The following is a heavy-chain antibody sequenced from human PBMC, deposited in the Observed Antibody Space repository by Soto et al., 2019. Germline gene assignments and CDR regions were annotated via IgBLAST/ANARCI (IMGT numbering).Heavy chain of an antibody. CDR2: TYYRSRWYT. CDR1: GDSVSSNTAA. D-gene: IGHD2-8*02. Sequence: SQTLSLTCAISGDSVSSNTAAWNWIRQSPSRGLEWLGRTYYRSRWYTDYAISVESRITINPDTSKNHFSLHLNSVTPEDTSIYFCARGLYWYDYWVQGTLVTVSS. J-gene: IGHJ4*02. CDR3: ARGLYWYDY. V-gene: IGHV6-1*01.